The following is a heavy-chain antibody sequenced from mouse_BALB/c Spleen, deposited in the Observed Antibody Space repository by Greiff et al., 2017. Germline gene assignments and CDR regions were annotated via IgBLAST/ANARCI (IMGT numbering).Heavy chain of an antibody. CDR3: ARSAYGNFAWFAY. D-gene: IGHD2-1*01. CDR1: GFNIKDTY. CDR2: IDPANGNT. Sequence: EVKLVESGAELVKPGASVKLSCTASGFNIKDTYMHWVKQRPEQGLEWIGRIDPANGNTKYDPKFQGKATITADTSSNTAYLQLSSLTSEDTAVYYCARSAYGNFAWFAYWGQGTLVTVSA. J-gene: IGHJ3*01. V-gene: IGHV14-3*02.